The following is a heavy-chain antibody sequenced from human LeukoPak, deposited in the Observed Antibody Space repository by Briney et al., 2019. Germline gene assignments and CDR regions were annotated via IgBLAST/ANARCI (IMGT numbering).Heavy chain of an antibody. J-gene: IGHJ4*02. CDR3: ARGPGSTYSFDY. CDR1: GGSISTSNHY. D-gene: IGHD1-26*01. Sequence: PSETLSLTCTVSGGSISTSNHYWGWIRQPPGKGLEWIGYIYYSGSTNYNPSLNSRVTISIDTSKNQFSLKLNSVTAADTALYYCARGPGSTYSFDYWGQGTLVTVSS. CDR2: IYYSGST. V-gene: IGHV4-61*05.